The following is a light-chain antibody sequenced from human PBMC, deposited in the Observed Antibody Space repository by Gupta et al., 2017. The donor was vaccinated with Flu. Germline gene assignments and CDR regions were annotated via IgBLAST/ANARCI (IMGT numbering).Light chain of an antibody. V-gene: IGLV3-1*01. J-gene: IGLJ2*01. CDR3: QAGDSNTAF. Sequence: YELTQPPSVSVSPGQTATITCSGNYLGDKYVSWYQQRPGQSPVLVLYQDFKRPSGIPARCSGSNSGNTATLTISGTQAMDESDYFCQAGDSNTAFFGGGTSLTVL. CDR1: YLGDKY. CDR2: QDF.